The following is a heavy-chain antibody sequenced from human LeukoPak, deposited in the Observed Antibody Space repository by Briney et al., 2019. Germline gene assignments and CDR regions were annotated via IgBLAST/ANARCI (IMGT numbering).Heavy chain of an antibody. D-gene: IGHD6-13*01. J-gene: IGHJ4*02. CDR1: GGSFSGYY. CDR3: AREEYSSDWYGHDS. V-gene: IGHV4-34*01. CDR2: INHSGST. Sequence: PSETLSLTCAVYGGSFSGYYWSWIRQPPGKGLEWIGEINHSGSTNYNPSLKSRVTISVDTSKNQFSLRLTSVTAADTAFYYCAREEYSSDWYGHDSWGQGTLVTVSS.